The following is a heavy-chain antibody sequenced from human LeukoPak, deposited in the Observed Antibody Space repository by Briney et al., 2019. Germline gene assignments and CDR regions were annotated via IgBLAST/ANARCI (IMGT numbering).Heavy chain of an antibody. V-gene: IGHV5-51*01. CDR3: ARRIAGAATDY. Sequence: GESLKISCKGSGYSFTSYWIGWVRQMPGKGLEWMGIIYPDDSDTRYSPSFRGQVTISADKSISTAYMQWSGLKASDTAIYYCARRIAGAATDYWGQGTLVTVSS. CDR2: IYPDDSDT. D-gene: IGHD6-13*01. CDR1: GYSFTSYW. J-gene: IGHJ4*02.